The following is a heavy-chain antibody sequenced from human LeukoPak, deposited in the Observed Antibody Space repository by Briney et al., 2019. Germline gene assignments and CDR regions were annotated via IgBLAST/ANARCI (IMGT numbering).Heavy chain of an antibody. CDR1: GYTLNTYA. Sequence: GGSLRLSCAASGYTLNTYAMRWARQAPGKGLGWVSAISASGGSTYYADSVKGRFTISRDNSMNTLYLQMNSLRAEDTAVYYCAKKVENSSGYYYGYWGQGTLVTVSS. D-gene: IGHD3-22*01. CDR2: ISASGGST. V-gene: IGHV3-23*01. CDR3: AKKVENSSGYYYGY. J-gene: IGHJ4*02.